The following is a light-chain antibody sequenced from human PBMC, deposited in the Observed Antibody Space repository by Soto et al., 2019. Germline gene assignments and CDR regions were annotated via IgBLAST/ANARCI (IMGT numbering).Light chain of an antibody. J-gene: IGLJ2*01. V-gene: IGLV2-14*01. CDR2: EFS. Sequence: QSVLTQPASVSGSPGQSITISCTGTSSDIGGSNYVSWYQQHPGKAPKLMIFEFSNRPSGVSNRFSGSKSGNTASLTISGLQAEDEADYYCSSDTTSSTLVLFGGGTKLTVL. CDR3: SSDTTSSTLVL. CDR1: SSDIGGSNY.